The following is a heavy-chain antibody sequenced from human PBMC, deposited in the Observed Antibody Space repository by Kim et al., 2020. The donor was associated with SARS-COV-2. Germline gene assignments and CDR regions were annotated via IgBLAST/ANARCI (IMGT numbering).Heavy chain of an antibody. D-gene: IGHD6-6*01. CDR3: ARAKYSSSSFWFDP. CDR1: GGSISSYY. CDR2: IYYSGST. Sequence: SETLSLTCTVSGGSISSYYWSWIRQPPGKGLEWIGYIYYSGSTNYNPSLKSRVTISVDTSKNQFSLKLSSVTAADTAVYYCARAKYSSSSFWFDPWGQGT. J-gene: IGHJ5*02. V-gene: IGHV4-59*01.